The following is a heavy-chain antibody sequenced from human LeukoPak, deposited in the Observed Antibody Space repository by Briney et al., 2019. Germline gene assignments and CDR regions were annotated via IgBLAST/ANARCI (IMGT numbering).Heavy chain of an antibody. CDR1: GYTFTSYG. V-gene: IGHV1-18*01. CDR2: ISAYNGNT. D-gene: IGHD3-9*01. J-gene: IGHJ6*02. Sequence: ASVKVSCQASGYTFTSYGISWVRQAPGQGLEGMGWISAYNGNTNYAQTLQGRVTMTTDTSTSTAYMELRSLRSDDTAVYYCARDPYDILTGYYHYGMDVWGQGTTVTVSS. CDR3: ARDPYDILTGYYHYGMDV.